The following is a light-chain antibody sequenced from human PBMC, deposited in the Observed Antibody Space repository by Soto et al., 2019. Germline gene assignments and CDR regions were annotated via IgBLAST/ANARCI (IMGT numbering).Light chain of an antibody. CDR1: QDIKNY. CDR3: QQFDSVPCT. J-gene: IGKJ2*02. Sequence: IEMTQSPSALSASAGDRVTITCQASQDIKNYVIWYQQKPGRAPKLLIYDAASLGTGVSSRFSGSGSGTHFTLIISSLQPEDVATYYCQQFDSVPCTFGQGTKLEIK. CDR2: DAA. V-gene: IGKV1-33*01.